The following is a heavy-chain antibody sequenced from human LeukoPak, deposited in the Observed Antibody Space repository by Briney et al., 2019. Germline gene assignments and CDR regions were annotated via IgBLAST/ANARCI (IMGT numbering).Heavy chain of an antibody. CDR3: AGVRLGNTGLSEYFEY. V-gene: IGHV4-34*01. D-gene: IGHD3-16*01. J-gene: IGHJ1*01. CDR1: GVSFSGYY. CDR2: INHSGST. Sequence: PSETLSLTCAVYGVSFSGYYWSWIRQPPGKGLEWIGEINHSGSTNYNPSLKSRVTISVDTSKKQSSLKLSSVTAADTAVYYCAGVRLGNTGLSEYFEYWGQGTLVTVSS.